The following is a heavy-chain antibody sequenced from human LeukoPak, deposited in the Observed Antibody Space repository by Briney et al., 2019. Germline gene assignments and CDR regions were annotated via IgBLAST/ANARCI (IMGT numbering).Heavy chain of an antibody. V-gene: IGHV4-34*01. Sequence: PSETLSLTCAVYGGSFSGYYWSWIRQPPGKGLEWIGEINHSGSTNYNPSLKSRVTISVDTSKNQFSLKLSSVTAADTAVYYCARPDQARSRFDPWGQGTLVTVSS. J-gene: IGHJ5*02. CDR3: ARPDQARSRFDP. CDR2: INHSGST. CDR1: GGSFSGYY. D-gene: IGHD2-2*01.